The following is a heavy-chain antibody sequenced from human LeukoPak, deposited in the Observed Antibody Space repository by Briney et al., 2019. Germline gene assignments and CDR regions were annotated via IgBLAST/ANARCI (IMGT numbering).Heavy chain of an antibody. D-gene: IGHD2-15*01. CDR2: INHSGST. J-gene: IGHJ4*02. CDR1: GGSFSGYY. Sequence: SETLSLTCAVYGGSFSGYYWSWIRQPPGKGLEWIGEINHSGSTNYNPSLKSRVTISVDTSKNQCSLKLSSVTAADTAVYYCARGTVVVVAATYFDYWGQGTLVTVSS. V-gene: IGHV4-34*01. CDR3: ARGTVVVVAATYFDY.